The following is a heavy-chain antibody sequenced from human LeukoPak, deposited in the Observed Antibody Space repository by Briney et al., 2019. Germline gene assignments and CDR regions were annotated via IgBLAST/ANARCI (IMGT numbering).Heavy chain of an antibody. D-gene: IGHD2-2*01. CDR3: ARGRIVVVPAASEELDY. Sequence: ASVKVSCKASGYTFTSYGISWVRQAPGQGVEWMGWISAYNGNTNYAQKLQGRVTMTTDTSRSTAYMELRSLRSDDTAVYYCARGRIVVVPAASEELDYWGQGTLVTVSS. CDR2: ISAYNGNT. J-gene: IGHJ4*02. V-gene: IGHV1-18*01. CDR1: GYTFTSYG.